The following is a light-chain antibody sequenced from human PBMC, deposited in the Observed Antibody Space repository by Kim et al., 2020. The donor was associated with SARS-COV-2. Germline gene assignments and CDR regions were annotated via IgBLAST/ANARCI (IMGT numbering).Light chain of an antibody. CDR1: QSINNW. J-gene: IGKJ4*01. Sequence: DIQMTQSPSTLSASVGDRVTITCRASQSINNWLAWYQQKPGKAPKLLIYKASSLERGVPSRFSGSGSGTEFTLTISSLQPDDFCKLLLQHYNGYPITFGGGTKVDIK. CDR3: HYNGYPIT. CDR2: KAS. V-gene: IGKV1-5*03.